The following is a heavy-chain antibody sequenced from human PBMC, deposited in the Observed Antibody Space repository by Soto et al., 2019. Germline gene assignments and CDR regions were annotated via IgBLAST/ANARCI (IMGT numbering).Heavy chain of an antibody. CDR3: ARAPYSSSSFFFDF. Sequence: ASVKVSWKASGYTFAAYFMHWVRQAPGQGLEWMGIINPSGGSTNYAQRFQGRVAMTWDTSTSTVYMELGSLRSDDTAVYYCARAPYSSSSFFFDFWGQGTPVTVSS. CDR1: GYTFAAYF. D-gene: IGHD6-6*01. V-gene: IGHV1-46*01. CDR2: INPSGGST. J-gene: IGHJ4*02.